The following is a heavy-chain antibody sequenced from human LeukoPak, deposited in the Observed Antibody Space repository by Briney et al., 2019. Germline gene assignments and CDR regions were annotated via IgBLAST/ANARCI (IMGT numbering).Heavy chain of an antibody. V-gene: IGHV4-4*07. J-gene: IGHJ5*02. CDR3: ARDRSGYSYGFDWFDP. D-gene: IGHD5-18*01. Sequence: SETLSLTCTVSGGSISSYYWSWIRQPAGKGLEWIGRIYTSGSTNYNPSLKSRVTMSVDTSKNQFSLKLSSVTAADTAVYYCARDRSGYSYGFDWFDPWGQGTLVTVSS. CDR2: IYTSGST. CDR1: GGSISSYY.